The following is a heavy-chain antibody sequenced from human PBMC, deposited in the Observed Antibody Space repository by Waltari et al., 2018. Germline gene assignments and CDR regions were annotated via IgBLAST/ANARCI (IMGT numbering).Heavy chain of an antibody. CDR3: ARHVYTTLDY. CDR2: IYHSGST. CDR1: GYSISSGYY. V-gene: IGHV4-38-2*01. Sequence: QVPLQESGPGLVKPSETLSLTCAVSGYSISSGYYWGWIRQPPGKGLEWIGNIYHSGSTYYNPSLKSRVTISVDTSKNQFSLKLSSVTAADTAVYYCARHVYTTLDYWGQGTLVTVSS. J-gene: IGHJ4*02. D-gene: IGHD3-16*01.